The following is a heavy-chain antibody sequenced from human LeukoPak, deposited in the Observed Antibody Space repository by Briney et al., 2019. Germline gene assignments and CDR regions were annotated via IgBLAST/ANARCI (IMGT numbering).Heavy chain of an antibody. V-gene: IGHV3-7*01. Sequence: GGSLRLSCGGSGLTLSKYWMNWVRLTPGKGLEGVANIKQDGSEKYYVDCVRGRFTISRDNARNSLYLQMNNPRAEDTAVYYCAGGFGFLTNSWGQGTLVTVSS. CDR2: IKQDGSEK. CDR3: AGGFGFLTNS. J-gene: IGHJ4*02. D-gene: IGHD3-9*01. CDR1: GLTLSKYW.